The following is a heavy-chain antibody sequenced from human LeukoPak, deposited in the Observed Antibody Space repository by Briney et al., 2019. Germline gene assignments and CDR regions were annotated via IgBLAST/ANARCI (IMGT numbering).Heavy chain of an antibody. D-gene: IGHD3-22*01. CDR1: GFTFDDYA. CDR3: ARYYYDSSGVRDDAFDI. V-gene: IGHV3-9*01. Sequence: PGGSLRLSCAASGFTFDDYAMHWVRQAPGKGLEWVSGISWNSGSIDYADSVKGRFTISRDNAKNSLYLQMNSLRAEDTAVYYCARYYYDSSGVRDDAFDIWGRGTMVTVSS. CDR2: ISWNSGSI. J-gene: IGHJ3*02.